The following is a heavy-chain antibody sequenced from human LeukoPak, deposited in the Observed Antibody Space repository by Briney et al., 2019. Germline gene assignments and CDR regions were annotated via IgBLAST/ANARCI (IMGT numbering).Heavy chain of an antibody. CDR1: GFTFSSYA. Sequence: GGSLRLSCSASGFTFSSYAMYWVRQAPGKGLEYVSAISSDGGSTYYADSVKGRFIISRDNSKNTVSLQMSSLRDEDTAVYYCAYSDFDNWGQGTLLTVSS. CDR2: ISSDGGST. J-gene: IGHJ4*02. V-gene: IGHV3-64D*06. D-gene: IGHD2-15*01. CDR3: AYSDFDN.